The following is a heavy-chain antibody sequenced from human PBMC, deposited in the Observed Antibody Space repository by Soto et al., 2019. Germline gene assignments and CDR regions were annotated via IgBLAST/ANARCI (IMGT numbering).Heavy chain of an antibody. CDR1: GYTFTSYG. CDR2: ISAYNGNT. Sequence: ASVKVSCKASGYTFTSYGISWVRQAPGQGLEWMGWISAYNGNTNYAQKLQGRVTMTTDTSTSTAYMELRRLRSDDTAVYYCARDRSRNDAFDIWGQGTMVTVSS. V-gene: IGHV1-18*01. J-gene: IGHJ3*02. CDR3: ARDRSRNDAFDI.